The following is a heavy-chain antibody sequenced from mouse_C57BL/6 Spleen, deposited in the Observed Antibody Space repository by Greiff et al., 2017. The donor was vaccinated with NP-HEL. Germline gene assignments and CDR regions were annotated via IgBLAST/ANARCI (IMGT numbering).Heavy chain of an antibody. V-gene: IGHV1-81*01. CDR1: GYTFTSYG. CDR3: ARGGLPRDSLYYAMDY. CDR2: IYPRSGNT. D-gene: IGHD2-4*01. Sequence: QVQLQQSGAELARPGASVKLSCKASGYTFTSYGISWVKQRPGQGLEWIGEIYPRSGNTYYNEKFKGKATLTADKSSSTAYMELRSLTSEDSAVYFCARGGLPRDSLYYAMDYWGQGTSVTVSS. J-gene: IGHJ4*01.